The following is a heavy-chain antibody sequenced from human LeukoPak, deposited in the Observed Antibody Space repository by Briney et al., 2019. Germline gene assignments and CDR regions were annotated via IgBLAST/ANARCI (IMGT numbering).Heavy chain of an antibody. CDR2: VRYDGSNK. CDR1: GFTFSSYG. V-gene: IGHV3-30*02. CDR3: ARDYNC. Sequence: GGSLRLSCAAAGFTFSSYGMHWVRQAPGKGLEWVAFVRYDGSNKYYADSVKGRFTISRDNSKNTLYLQMNSLRAEDTAVYYFARDYNCWGQGTLVTVSS. D-gene: IGHD3-10*01. J-gene: IGHJ4*02.